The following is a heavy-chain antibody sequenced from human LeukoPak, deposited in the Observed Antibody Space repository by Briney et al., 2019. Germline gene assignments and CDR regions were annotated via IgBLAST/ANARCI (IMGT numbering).Heavy chain of an antibody. D-gene: IGHD3-9*01. CDR1: GGSFTSYY. Sequence: SETLSLTCAVYGGSFTSYYWSWIRQPAGKGLEWIGRIYTSGSTNYNPSLKSRVTMSVDTSKNQFSLKLSSVTAADTAVYYCAREGSYYDILTGYYYGYFDYWGQGTLVTVSS. V-gene: IGHV4-4*07. CDR2: IYTSGST. J-gene: IGHJ4*02. CDR3: AREGSYYDILTGYYYGYFDY.